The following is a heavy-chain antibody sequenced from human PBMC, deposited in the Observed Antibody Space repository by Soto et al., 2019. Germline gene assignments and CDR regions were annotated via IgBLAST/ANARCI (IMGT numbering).Heavy chain of an antibody. D-gene: IGHD3-10*01. V-gene: IGHV6-1*01. CDR2: TYYRSKWYN. CDR3: ASYGSGSYPRFDP. CDR1: GDSVSSNSAA. J-gene: IGHJ5*02. Sequence: SQTLSLTCAISGDSVSSNSAAWNWIRQSPSRGLEWLGRTYYRSKWYNDYAVSVKSRITINPDTSKNQFSLKLSSVTAADTAVYYCASYGSGSYPRFDPWGQGTLVTVSS.